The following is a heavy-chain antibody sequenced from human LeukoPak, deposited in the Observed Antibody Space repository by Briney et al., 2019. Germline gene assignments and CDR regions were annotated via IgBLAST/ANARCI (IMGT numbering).Heavy chain of an antibody. Sequence: ASVKVSCKASGYTFTSYGISWVRQAPGQGLEWMGWISAYNGNTNYAQKLQGRATMTTDTSTSTAYMELRSLRSDDTAVYYCARVIAGWLRHNWFDPWGQGILVTVSS. CDR3: ARVIAGWLRHNWFDP. D-gene: IGHD5-12*01. CDR1: GYTFTSYG. CDR2: ISAYNGNT. V-gene: IGHV1-18*04. J-gene: IGHJ5*02.